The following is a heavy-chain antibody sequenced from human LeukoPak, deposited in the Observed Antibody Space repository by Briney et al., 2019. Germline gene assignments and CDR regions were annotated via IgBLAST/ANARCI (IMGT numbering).Heavy chain of an antibody. Sequence: SETLSLTCVVYGGSFSGYFWSWIRQPPGKGLEWIGEITPSGSTNYNPSLKSRVSISIDTSKKKLSLRLTSVTAADTAVYYCARDAVSGTPGFDVWGQGTMVTVSS. D-gene: IGHD1-14*01. CDR2: ITPSGST. J-gene: IGHJ3*01. CDR3: ARDAVSGTPGFDV. CDR1: GGSFSGYF. V-gene: IGHV4-34*01.